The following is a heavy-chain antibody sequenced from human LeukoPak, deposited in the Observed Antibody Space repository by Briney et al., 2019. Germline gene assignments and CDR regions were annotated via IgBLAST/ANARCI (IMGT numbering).Heavy chain of an antibody. CDR1: GGSLSSYY. CDR2: IYYSGST. J-gene: IGHJ4*02. D-gene: IGHD2-2*01. Sequence: PSETLSLTCTVSGGSLSSYYWSWIRQPPGKGLEWIGYIYYSGSTSYNPSLKSRVTISVDTSKNQFSLKLSSVTAADTALYYCARDLRGSSCYDYWGQGTLVTVS. V-gene: IGHV4-59*01. CDR3: ARDLRGSSCYDY.